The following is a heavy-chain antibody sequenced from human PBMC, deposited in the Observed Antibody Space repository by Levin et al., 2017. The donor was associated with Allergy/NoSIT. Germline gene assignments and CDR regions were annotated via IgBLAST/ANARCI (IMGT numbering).Heavy chain of an antibody. CDR1: GYSFTSYW. V-gene: IGHV5-10-1*01. CDR2: IDPSDSYT. CDR3: ARLGSSYDILTGYYNPGAFDI. Sequence: KVSCKGSGYSFTSYWISWVRQMPGKGLEWMGRIDPSDSYTNYSPSFQGHVTISADKSISTAYLQWSSLKASDTAMYYCARLGSSYDILTGYYNPGAFDIWGQGTMVTVSS. J-gene: IGHJ3*02. D-gene: IGHD3-9*01.